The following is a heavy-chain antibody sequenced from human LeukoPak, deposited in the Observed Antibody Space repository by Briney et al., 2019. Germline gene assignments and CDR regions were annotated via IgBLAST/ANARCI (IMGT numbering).Heavy chain of an antibody. CDR2: INHSGST. Sequence: SETLSLTCAVYGGSFSGYYWSWIRQPPGKGLEWIGEINHSGSTNYNPSLKSRVTISVDTSKNQFSLKLSSVTAADTAVYYCARGLQLLYYFDYWGQGTLVTVSS. CDR1: GGSFSGYY. D-gene: IGHD2-2*01. CDR3: ARGLQLLYYFDY. V-gene: IGHV4-34*01. J-gene: IGHJ4*02.